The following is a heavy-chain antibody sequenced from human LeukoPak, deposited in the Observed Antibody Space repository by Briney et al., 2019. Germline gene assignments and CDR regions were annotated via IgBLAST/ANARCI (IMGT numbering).Heavy chain of an antibody. Sequence: GESLKISCKGSGYSFTNYWIGWVRQMPGKGLEWMGIIYPGDSDTTYKPSFQSQVTISADKSISTAYPQWSSLKASDTAMYYCARNRAETVPVWGSYRHHDAFDIWGQGTMVTVSS. J-gene: IGHJ3*02. D-gene: IGHD3-16*02. CDR3: ARNRAETVPVWGSYRHHDAFDI. CDR1: GYSFTNYW. V-gene: IGHV5-51*01. CDR2: IYPGDSDT.